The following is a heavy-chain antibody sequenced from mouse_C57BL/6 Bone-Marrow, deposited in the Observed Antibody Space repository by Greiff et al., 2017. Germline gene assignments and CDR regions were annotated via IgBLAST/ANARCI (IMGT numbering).Heavy chain of an antibody. V-gene: IGHV1-61*01. CDR2: IYPSDSET. Sequence: QVQLQQPGAELVRPGSSVKLSCKASGYTFTRYWMDWVKQRPGQGLEWIGNIYPSDSETHYNQKFKDKATLTVDKSSSTAYMQLSSLTSEDSAVYYCARRVGDYYAMDYWGQGTSVTVSS. D-gene: IGHD1-1*01. CDR1: GYTFTRYW. J-gene: IGHJ4*01. CDR3: ARRVGDYYAMDY.